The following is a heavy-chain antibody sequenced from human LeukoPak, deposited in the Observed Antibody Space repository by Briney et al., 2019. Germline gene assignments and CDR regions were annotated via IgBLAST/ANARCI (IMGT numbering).Heavy chain of an antibody. D-gene: IGHD3-9*01. V-gene: IGHV4-59*01. J-gene: IGHJ6*03. CDR1: GGSISSYY. CDR3: ARARYFDWLTGLPRDYYYYMDV. CDR2: ISYSGSP. Sequence: SQTLSLTCAVSGGSISSYYSSWIRQPPGKGLEWGGYISYSGSPNSNTSLTSHVTISVDTSKSQFTLTLSSVTAADTAVYYCARARYFDWLTGLPRDYYYYMDVWGKGTTVTVSS.